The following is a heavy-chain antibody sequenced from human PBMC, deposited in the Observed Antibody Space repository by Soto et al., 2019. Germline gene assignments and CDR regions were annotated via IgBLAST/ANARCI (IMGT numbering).Heavy chain of an antibody. Sequence: ASVKVSCKASEYSFTGYYMHWVRQAPGQGLEWVGWINPISGGIHYAQKFQGRVTVTRDTSTGTAYMELSSLRSDDTAMYYCARDPRRHTETTKTALDLWGQGKMVTVSS. CDR3: ARDPRRHTETTKTALDL. D-gene: IGHD4-4*01. CDR1: EYSFTGYY. J-gene: IGHJ3*01. V-gene: IGHV1-2*02. CDR2: INPISGGI.